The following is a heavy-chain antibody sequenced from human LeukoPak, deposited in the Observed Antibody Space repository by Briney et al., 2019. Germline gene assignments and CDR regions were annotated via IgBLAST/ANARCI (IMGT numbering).Heavy chain of an antibody. CDR3: AREGDARDAFDI. V-gene: IGHV4-61*02. CDR2: IYTSGGT. CDR1: GGSISSGSYY. J-gene: IGHJ3*02. Sequence: SQTLSLTCTVSGGSISSGSYYWSWIRQPAGKGLEWIGRIYTSGGTNYNPSLKSRVTISVDTSKNQFSLKLSSVTAADTAVYYCAREGDARDAFDIWGQGTMVTVSS. D-gene: IGHD2-2*01.